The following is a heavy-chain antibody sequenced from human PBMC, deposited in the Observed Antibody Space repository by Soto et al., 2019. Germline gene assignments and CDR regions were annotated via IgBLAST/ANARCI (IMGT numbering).Heavy chain of an antibody. J-gene: IGHJ5*02. Sequence: QVQLVQSGAEVKKPGASVKVSCKASGYTFTSYGISWVRQAPGQGLEWMGWISAYNGNTNYAQKLKGRVTMTTDTSTSTAYMELRSLRSDDTAVYYCARCQELEPTSGWFDPWGQGTLVTVSA. D-gene: IGHD1-1*01. CDR3: ARCQELEPTSGWFDP. V-gene: IGHV1-18*01. CDR2: ISAYNGNT. CDR1: GYTFTSYG.